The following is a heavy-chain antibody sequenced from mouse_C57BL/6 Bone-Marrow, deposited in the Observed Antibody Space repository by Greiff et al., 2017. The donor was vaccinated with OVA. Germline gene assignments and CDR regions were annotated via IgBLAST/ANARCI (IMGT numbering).Heavy chain of an antibody. V-gene: IGHV2-6*03. Sequence: VHLVESGPGLVAPSQSLSITCTVSGFSLTSYGVHWVRQPPGKGLEWLVVIWSDGSTTYNSALKSSLSISKDNSKSQVFLKMNSLQTDDTAMYYCARVGDGYFYYAMDYWGQGTSVTVSS. CDR3: ARVGDGYFYYAMDY. J-gene: IGHJ4*01. CDR1: GFSLTSYG. D-gene: IGHD2-3*01. CDR2: IWSDGST.